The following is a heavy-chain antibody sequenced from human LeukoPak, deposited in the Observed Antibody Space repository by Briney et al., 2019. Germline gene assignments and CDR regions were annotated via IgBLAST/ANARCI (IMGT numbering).Heavy chain of an antibody. V-gene: IGHV3-53*01. J-gene: IGHJ6*03. D-gene: IGHD3-3*01. CDR3: ARVSPVDYDFWSGYPRYYYYMDV. Sequence: GGSLRLSRAASGFTVSSNYMSWVRQAPGKGLEWVSVIYSGGSTYYADSVKGRFTISRDNSKNTLYLQMNSLRAEDTAVYYCARVSPVDYDFWSGYPRYYYYMDVWGKGTTVTVSS. CDR1: GFTVSSNY. CDR2: IYSGGST.